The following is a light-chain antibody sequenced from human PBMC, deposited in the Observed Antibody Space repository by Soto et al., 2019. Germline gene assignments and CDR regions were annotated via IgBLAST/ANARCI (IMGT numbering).Light chain of an antibody. CDR1: QDISNF. J-gene: IGKJ1*01. CDR3: QKYNSAPWT. V-gene: IGKV1-27*01. CDR2: GAS. Sequence: DIQMTQSPSSLSASVGDRVTITCRASQDISNFLAWYQQKPGKVPKLLIFGASTLQSGVPSRFSGSGSGTDFTLTISSLRPEDFATYYCQKYNSAPWTFGQGTKVEI.